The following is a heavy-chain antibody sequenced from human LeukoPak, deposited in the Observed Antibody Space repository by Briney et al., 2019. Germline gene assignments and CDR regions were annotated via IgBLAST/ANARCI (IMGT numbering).Heavy chain of an antibody. J-gene: IGHJ5*02. D-gene: IGHD6-13*01. CDR1: GGSISSSSYY. CDR2: IYYSGST. Sequence: SETLSLTCTVSGGSISSSSYYWGWIRQPPGKGLEWIGSIYYSGSTYYNPSLKSRVTISVDTSKNQFPLKLSSVTAADTAVYYCARAGSYSSSPNWFDPWGQGTLVTVSS. CDR3: ARAGSYSSSPNWFDP. V-gene: IGHV4-39*06.